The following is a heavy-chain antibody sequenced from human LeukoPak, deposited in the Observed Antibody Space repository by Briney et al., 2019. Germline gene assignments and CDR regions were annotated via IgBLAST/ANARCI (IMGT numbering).Heavy chain of an antibody. Sequence: GASVKVSCKASGYTFTGYYMHWVRQAPGQGLEWMGWINPNSGGTNYAQKFQGRVTMTRDTSISTAYMELSRLRSDDTAVYYCARDRYDFWSGYAAYYGMDAWGQGTTVTVSS. CDR3: ARDRYDFWSGYAAYYGMDA. V-gene: IGHV1-2*02. D-gene: IGHD3-3*01. CDR1: GYTFTGYY. J-gene: IGHJ6*02. CDR2: INPNSGGT.